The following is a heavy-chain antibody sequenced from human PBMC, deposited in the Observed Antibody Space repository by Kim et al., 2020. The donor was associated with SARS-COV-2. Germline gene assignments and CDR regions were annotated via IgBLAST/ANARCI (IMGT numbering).Heavy chain of an antibody. CDR3: ARIRGSGYDYYHYYYGMDV. CDR1: GFTFSDYY. J-gene: IGHJ6*02. V-gene: IGHV3-11*01. Sequence: GGSLRLSCAASGFTFSDYYMSWIRQAPGKGLEWVSYISSSGSTIYYADSVKGRFTISRDNAKNSLYLQMNSLRAEDTAVYYCARIRGSGYDYYHYYYGMDVWGQGTTVTVSS. CDR2: ISSSGSTI. D-gene: IGHD5-12*01.